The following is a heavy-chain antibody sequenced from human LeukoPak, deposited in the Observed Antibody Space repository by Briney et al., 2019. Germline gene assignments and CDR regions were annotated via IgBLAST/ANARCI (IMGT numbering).Heavy chain of an antibody. J-gene: IGHJ3*02. CDR3: AKYSGYDLRAFDI. V-gene: IGHV3-48*04. CDR1: GFTFSSYS. CDR2: ISSSSSTI. D-gene: IGHD5-12*01. Sequence: GGSLRLSCASSGFTFSSYSMNWVRQAPGKGLEWVSYISSSSSTIYYADSVKGRFTISRDNAKNSLYLQMNSLRAEDTAVYSCAKYSGYDLRAFDIWGQGTMVTVSS.